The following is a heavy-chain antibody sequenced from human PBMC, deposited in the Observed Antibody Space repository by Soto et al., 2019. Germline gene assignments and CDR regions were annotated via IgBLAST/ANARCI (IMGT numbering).Heavy chain of an antibody. CDR1: GGSISSGGYY. D-gene: IGHD5-12*01. V-gene: IGHV4-31*03. Sequence: PSETLSLTCTVSGGSISSGGYYWSWIRQHPGKGLEWIGYIYYSGSTYYNPSLKSRVTISVDTSKNQFSLKLSSVTAADTAVYYCARGGGYDQCYYYYGMDVWGQGTTVTVSS. CDR3: ARGGGYDQCYYYYGMDV. J-gene: IGHJ6*02. CDR2: IYYSGST.